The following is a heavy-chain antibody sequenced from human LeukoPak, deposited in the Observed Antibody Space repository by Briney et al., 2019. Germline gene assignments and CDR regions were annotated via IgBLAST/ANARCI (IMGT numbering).Heavy chain of an antibody. D-gene: IGHD3-9*01. Sequence: GGSLRLSCAASGFTFSSYWMSWVRQAPGKGLEWVANIKQDGSEKYYVDSVKGRFTISRDNAKNSLYLQMNSLRAEDTAVYYCARVGKKVLRYFDWTGEFDYWGQGTLVTVSS. CDR3: ARVGKKVLRYFDWTGEFDY. V-gene: IGHV3-7*01. CDR1: GFTFSSYW. CDR2: IKQDGSEK. J-gene: IGHJ4*02.